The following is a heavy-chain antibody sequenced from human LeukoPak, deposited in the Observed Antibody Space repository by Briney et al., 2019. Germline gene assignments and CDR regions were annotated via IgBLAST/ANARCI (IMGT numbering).Heavy chain of an antibody. CDR2: INPNSGGT. V-gene: IGHV1-2*06. D-gene: IGHD2-2*03. CDR3: ARGDGYCSSTSCYANYYYGMDV. Sequence: GASVKVSCKASGYTFTGYYMHWVRQAPGQGLEWMGRINPNSGGTNYAQKFQGRVTMTRDTSTSTVYMELSSLRSEDTAVYYCARGDGYCSSTSCYANYYYGMDVWGQGTTVTASS. J-gene: IGHJ6*02. CDR1: GYTFTGYY.